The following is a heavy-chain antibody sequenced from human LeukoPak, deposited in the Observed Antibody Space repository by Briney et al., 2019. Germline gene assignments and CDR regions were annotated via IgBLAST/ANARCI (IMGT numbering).Heavy chain of an antibody. J-gene: IGHJ4*02. CDR2: IYPDDSDT. V-gene: IGHV5-51*01. D-gene: IGHD3-10*01. Sequence: GESLKISCKGSGYSFSSYWIGWVRQMPGKGLEWMGIIYPDDSDTRYSPSFQGQVTISADKSISSAYLQWSSLKASDTAMYYCARETRDGSGSRGYSFDFWGQGTLVTVSS. CDR1: GYSFSSYW. CDR3: ARETRDGSGSRGYSFDF.